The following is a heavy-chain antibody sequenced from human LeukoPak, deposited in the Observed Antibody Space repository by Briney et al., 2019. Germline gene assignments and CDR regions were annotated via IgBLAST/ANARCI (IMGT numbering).Heavy chain of an antibody. CDR2: IYPGDSDT. CDR1: GYSFTSYW. J-gene: IGHJ4*02. CDR3: ARHDDGSGSYYSPAGYFDY. V-gene: IGHV5-51*01. D-gene: IGHD3-10*01. Sequence: GESLKISCKGSGYSFTSYWIGWVRHMPGKGLEWMGIIYPGDSDTRYSPSFQGQVTISADKSISTAYLQWSSLKASDTAMYYCARHDDGSGSYYSPAGYFDYWGQETLVTVSS.